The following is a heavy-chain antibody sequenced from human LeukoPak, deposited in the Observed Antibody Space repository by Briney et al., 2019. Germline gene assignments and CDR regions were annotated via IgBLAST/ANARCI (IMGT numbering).Heavy chain of an antibody. CDR3: ATGNSV. V-gene: IGHV3-30*02. Sequence: GGSLRLSCAASGFTFSNFGMHWVRQAPGKGLEWVAFIRYDGSNKYYADSVRGRFTISRDNSKNTLYLQMNSLRAEDTAVYYCATGNSVWGKGTTVTVSS. J-gene: IGHJ6*04. CDR2: IRYDGSNK. D-gene: IGHD1-7*01. CDR1: GFTFSNFG.